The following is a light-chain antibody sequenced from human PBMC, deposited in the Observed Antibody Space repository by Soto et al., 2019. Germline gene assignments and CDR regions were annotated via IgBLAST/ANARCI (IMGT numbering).Light chain of an antibody. CDR3: TSFTSSNTWV. V-gene: IGLV2-14*03. Sequence: QSALTQPACVSGSPGQSITISCTGTSSDVGGYNYVSWFQQHPGKAPKLKIYEVSNRPSGVSNRFSGSKSGYTASLTISELQAEDEADYYCTSFTSSNTWVFGGGTKVTVL. J-gene: IGLJ3*02. CDR1: SSDVGGYNY. CDR2: EVS.